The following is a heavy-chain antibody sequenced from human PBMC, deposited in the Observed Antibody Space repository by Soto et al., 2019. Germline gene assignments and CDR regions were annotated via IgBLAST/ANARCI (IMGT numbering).Heavy chain of an antibody. D-gene: IGHD1-26*01. V-gene: IGHV4-34*01. Sequence: SETLSLTCAVYGGSFSGYYWSWIRQPPGKGLEWIGEINHSGSTNYNPSLKSRVTISVDTSKNQFSLKLSSVTAADTAAYYCAYASRGYFDYWGQGTLVTVSS. CDR2: INHSGST. CDR1: GGSFSGYY. CDR3: AYASRGYFDY. J-gene: IGHJ4*02.